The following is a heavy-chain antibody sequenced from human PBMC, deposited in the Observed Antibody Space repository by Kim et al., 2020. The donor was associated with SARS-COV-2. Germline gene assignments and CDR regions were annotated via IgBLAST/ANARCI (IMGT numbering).Heavy chain of an antibody. CDR3: ARVPRWLRYFDY. D-gene: IGHD5-12*01. J-gene: IGHJ4*02. CDR1: GGSFSGYY. CDR2: INHSGST. V-gene: IGHV4-34*01. Sequence: SETLSLTCAVYGGSFSGYYWSWIRQPPGKGLEWIGEINHSGSTNYNPSLKSRVTISVDTSKNQFSLKLSSVTAADTAVYYCARVPRWLRYFDYWGQGTLVTVSS.